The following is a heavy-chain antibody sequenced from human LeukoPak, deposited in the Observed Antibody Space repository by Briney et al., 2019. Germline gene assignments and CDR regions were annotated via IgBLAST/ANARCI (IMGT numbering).Heavy chain of an antibody. Sequence: PGGSLRLSCAASGFTFNTYVMSWVRQAPGKGLEWVSTISGSGGRSYYADSLKGRFTISRDNSKNILYLQINSLTAEDTAVYYCAKLQSVVIPAAMLGFDYWGQGILVTVSS. V-gene: IGHV3-23*01. J-gene: IGHJ4*02. D-gene: IGHD2-2*01. CDR3: AKLQSVVIPAAMLGFDY. CDR1: GFTFNTYV. CDR2: ISGSGGRS.